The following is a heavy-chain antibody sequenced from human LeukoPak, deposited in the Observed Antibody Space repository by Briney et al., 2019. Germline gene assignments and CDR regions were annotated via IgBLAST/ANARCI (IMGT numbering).Heavy chain of an antibody. CDR2: IRYDGSNK. Sequence: PGGSLRLSCAASGFTFSSYGMHWVRQAPGKGLEWVAFIRYDGSNKYYADSVKGRFTISRDNSKNTLYLQMNSLRAEDTAVYYCAKEVETPYDFWSGYRSSDAFDIWGQGTMVTVSS. J-gene: IGHJ3*02. CDR1: GFTFSSYG. V-gene: IGHV3-30*02. D-gene: IGHD3-3*01. CDR3: AKEVETPYDFWSGYRSSDAFDI.